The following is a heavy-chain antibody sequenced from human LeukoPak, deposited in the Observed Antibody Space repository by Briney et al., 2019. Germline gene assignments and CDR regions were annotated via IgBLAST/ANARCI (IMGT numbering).Heavy chain of an antibody. Sequence: SQTLSLTCGISGGSVSSNDAAWSWIRQSPSRGLEWLGRTFYRSKWYYDYAPSVRSRITINPDTSKSQFSLQLDSVTPEDTAVYYCAREVPIVRGVRNWFDSWGPGILVTVSS. CDR1: GGSVSSNDAA. CDR2: TFYRSKWYY. J-gene: IGHJ5*01. D-gene: IGHD3-10*01. V-gene: IGHV6-1*01. CDR3: AREVPIVRGVRNWFDS.